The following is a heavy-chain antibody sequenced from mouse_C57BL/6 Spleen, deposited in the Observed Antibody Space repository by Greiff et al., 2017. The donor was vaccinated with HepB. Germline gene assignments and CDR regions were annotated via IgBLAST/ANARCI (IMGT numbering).Heavy chain of an antibody. CDR2: ISDGGSYT. CDR3: ARDGNYDYDGGFYAMDY. V-gene: IGHV5-4*01. Sequence: EVKLVESGGGLVKPGGSLKLSCAASGFTFSSYAMSWVRQTPEKRLEWVATISDGGSYTYYPDNVKGRFTISRDNAKNNLYLQMSHLKSEDTAMYYCARDGNYDYDGGFYAMDYWGQGTSVTVSS. D-gene: IGHD2-4*01. J-gene: IGHJ4*01. CDR1: GFTFSSYA.